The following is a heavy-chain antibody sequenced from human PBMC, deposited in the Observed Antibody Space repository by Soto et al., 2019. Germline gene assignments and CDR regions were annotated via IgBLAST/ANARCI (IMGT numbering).Heavy chain of an antibody. CDR2: FDPEDGET. CDR1: GYTLTELS. Sequence: ASVKVSCKVSGYTLTELSMHWVRQAPGKGLEWMGGFDPEDGETIYAQKFQGRVTMTEDTSTATAYMELSSLRSEDTAVYYCATPRPYYYDSSGYYYVGAFDIWGQGTMVTVSS. J-gene: IGHJ3*02. CDR3: ATPRPYYYDSSGYYYVGAFDI. D-gene: IGHD3-22*01. V-gene: IGHV1-24*01.